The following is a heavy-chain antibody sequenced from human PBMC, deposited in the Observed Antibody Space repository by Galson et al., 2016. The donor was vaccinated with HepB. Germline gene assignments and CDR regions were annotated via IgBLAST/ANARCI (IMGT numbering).Heavy chain of an antibody. V-gene: IGHV5-51*01. CDR3: ARLQHYYGSARYYKGWFDP. CDR1: GYNFTTSW. CDR2: IYPGDSDT. D-gene: IGHD3-10*01. Sequence: QSGAEVKKPGDSLKISCKGSGYNFTTSWIGWVRQMPGKGLECMGLIYPGDSDTRYSPPFHGQVTISADRSISTAYLQWSSLKASDTAMYYCARLQHYYGSARYYKGWFDPWGQGTLVTVSS. J-gene: IGHJ5*02.